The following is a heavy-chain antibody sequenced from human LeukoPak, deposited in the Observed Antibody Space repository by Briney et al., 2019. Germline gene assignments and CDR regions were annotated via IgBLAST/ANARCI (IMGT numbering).Heavy chain of an antibody. CDR2: IIPIFGTA. CDR1: GRTFSSYA. Sequence: VASVKVSCKASGRTFSSYAISWVRQAPGQGLEWMGGIIPIFGTANYAQKFQGRVTITADESTSTAYMELSSLRSEDTAVYYCARAGHYDFWSGPMGGAYNWFDPWGQGTLVTVSS. J-gene: IGHJ5*02. CDR3: ARAGHYDFWSGPMGGAYNWFDP. D-gene: IGHD3-3*01. V-gene: IGHV1-69*13.